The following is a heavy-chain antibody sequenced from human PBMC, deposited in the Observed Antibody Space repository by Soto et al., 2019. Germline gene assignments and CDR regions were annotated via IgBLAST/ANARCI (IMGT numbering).Heavy chain of an antibody. CDR2: IYYSGST. CDR3: ALTGYYDVDY. CDR1: GGSISSGDYY. J-gene: IGHJ4*02. D-gene: IGHD3-9*01. Sequence: QVQLQESGPGLVKPSQTLSLTCTVSGGSISSGDYYWSWIRQPPGKGLEWIGCIYYSGSTYYNSSLXGXVXIPXDTSKNQFSLRLSSVTAADTAVYYCALTGYYDVDYWGQGTLVTVSS. V-gene: IGHV4-30-4*01.